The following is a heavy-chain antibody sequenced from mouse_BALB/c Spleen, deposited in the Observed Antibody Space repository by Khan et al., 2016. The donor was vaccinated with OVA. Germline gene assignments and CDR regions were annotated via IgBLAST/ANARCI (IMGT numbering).Heavy chain of an antibody. V-gene: IGHV14-3*02. CDR2: IDPPYGNT. CDR1: GLNIKDTY. J-gene: IGHJ2*01. CDR3: AGMTRK. Sequence: EVELEESGPELVKPGATVKFSCTASGLNIKDTYMHWVKQRPEQGLEWIGRIDPPYGNTKYDPNLQGKVTITEDTSSNTVYMQISSLTYEDTAVCYCAGMTRKWGQGTTRTVSS.